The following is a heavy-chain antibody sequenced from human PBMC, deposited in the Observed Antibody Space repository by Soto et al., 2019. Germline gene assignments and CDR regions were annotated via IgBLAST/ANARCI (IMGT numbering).Heavy chain of an antibody. CDR2: IHYSGST. V-gene: IGHV4-59*11. J-gene: IGHJ6*03. CDR1: GASMSGLY. D-gene: IGHD3-3*01. CDR3: ARAITIFGASYYYYYMDV. Sequence: SETLSLTCTVSGASMSGLYWSWIRQPPGKGLEWIGEIHYSGSTNYNPSLKSRVTISVDKSKNQSSLKLSSVTAADTAVYYCARAITIFGASYYYYYMDVWGKGTTVTVSS.